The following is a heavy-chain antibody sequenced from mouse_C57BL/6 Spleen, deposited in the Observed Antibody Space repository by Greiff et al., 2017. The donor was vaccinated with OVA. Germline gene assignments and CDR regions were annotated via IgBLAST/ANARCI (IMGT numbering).Heavy chain of an antibody. CDR3: ARRAAQATFDY. D-gene: IGHD3-2*02. CDR2: IDPSDSYT. Sequence: QVQLQQPGAELVKPGASVKLSCKASGYTFTSYWMQWVKQRPGQGLEWIGEIDPSDSYTNYNQKFKGQATLTVDTSSSTAYMQLSSLTSEDSAVYYCARRAAQATFDYWGQGTTLTVSS. CDR1: GYTFTSYW. J-gene: IGHJ2*01. V-gene: IGHV1-50*01.